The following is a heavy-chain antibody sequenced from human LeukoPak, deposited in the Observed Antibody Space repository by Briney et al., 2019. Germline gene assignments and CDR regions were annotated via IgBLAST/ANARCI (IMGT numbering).Heavy chain of an antibody. Sequence: ASVKVSYKASGYTFTGYYMHWVRQAPGQGLEWMGWINPNSGGTNYAQKFQGRVTMTRDTSIITAYMELSRLSSDDTAVYYCARDERYDSSGYPFDYWGQGTLVTVSS. CDR2: INPNSGGT. D-gene: IGHD3-22*01. J-gene: IGHJ4*02. CDR3: ARDERYDSSGYPFDY. CDR1: GYTFTGYY. V-gene: IGHV1-2*02.